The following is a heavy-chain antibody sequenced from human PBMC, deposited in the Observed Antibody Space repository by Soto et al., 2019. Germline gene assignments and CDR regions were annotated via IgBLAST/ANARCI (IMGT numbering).Heavy chain of an antibody. J-gene: IGHJ4*02. V-gene: IGHV3-33*01. CDR1: GFAFSTYA. CDR2: IWYEGSNK. Sequence: QVQLVESGGGVVQPGRSLRLSCAASGFAFSTYAMHWVRRAPGSGLEWVAVIWYEGSNKYYADSVKGRFTISRDNSKNTLYLQMNSLRAEDTAVYYCARDNYGSGKSVDYWGQGTLVTVSS. D-gene: IGHD3-10*01. CDR3: ARDNYGSGKSVDY.